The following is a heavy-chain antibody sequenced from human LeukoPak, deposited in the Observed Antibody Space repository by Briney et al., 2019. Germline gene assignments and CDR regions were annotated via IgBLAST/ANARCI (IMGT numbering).Heavy chain of an antibody. CDR1: GYTFTGYY. J-gene: IGHJ3*02. Sequence: GASVKVSCKASGYTFTGYYMHWGGQAPGQGREWRGGINTKSGGKKYAKKFQGRVTMTRDTSISTAYMELSRLRSDDTAVYYCARVVGLRYFDWSHAFDIWGQGTMVTVSS. CDR3: ARVVGLRYFDWSHAFDI. CDR2: INTKSGGK. D-gene: IGHD3-9*01. V-gene: IGHV1-2*02.